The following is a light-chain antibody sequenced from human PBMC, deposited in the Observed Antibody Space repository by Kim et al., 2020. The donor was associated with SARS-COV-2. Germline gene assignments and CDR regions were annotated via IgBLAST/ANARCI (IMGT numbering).Light chain of an antibody. CDR1: QSISTY. CDR2: GAS. V-gene: IGKV3-20*01. J-gene: IGKJ1*01. CDR3: QQYENSPRT. Sequence: LSPGERATLSCRASQSISTYLAWYQQKPGQAPRLLIYGASSRATGIPDRFSGSGSGTDFTLTIRRLEPEDFAVYYCQQYENSPRTFGQGTKVDIK.